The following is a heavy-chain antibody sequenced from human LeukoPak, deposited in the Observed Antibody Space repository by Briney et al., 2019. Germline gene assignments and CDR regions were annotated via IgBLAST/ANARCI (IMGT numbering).Heavy chain of an antibody. V-gene: IGHV3-7*01. CDR3: AREWVAGNKNYYYYYGLDV. D-gene: IGHD6-19*01. J-gene: IGHJ6*02. CDR1: GFTFSSYG. Sequence: GGSLRLSCAASGFTFSSYGMHWVRQAPGKGLEWVAKIKQGGSETYYVDSVKGRFTISRDNAKNSLYLQMDSLRAEDTAVYYCAREWVAGNKNYYYYYGLDVWGQGTTVTVSS. CDR2: IKQGGSET.